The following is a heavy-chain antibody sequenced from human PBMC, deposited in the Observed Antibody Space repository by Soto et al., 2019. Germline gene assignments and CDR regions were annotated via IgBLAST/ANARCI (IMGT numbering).Heavy chain of an antibody. Sequence: QVQLVQSGAEVKKPGASVKVSCKASGYTFTGNYMHWVRQAPGQGLEWMGWINPNSGRTNYAQKFQGRVTVTRDTSISTAYMELSRLRSDDTAVYYCARDGDSRSPFDIWGQGTMVTVSS. J-gene: IGHJ3*02. CDR2: INPNSGRT. D-gene: IGHD6-6*01. CDR3: ARDGDSRSPFDI. V-gene: IGHV1-2*02. CDR1: GYTFTGNY.